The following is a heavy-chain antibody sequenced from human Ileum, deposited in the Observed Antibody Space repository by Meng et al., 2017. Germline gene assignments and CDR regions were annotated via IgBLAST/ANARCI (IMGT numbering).Heavy chain of an antibody. CDR3: ARGLPSVGATVDAFDI. V-gene: IGHV1-8*03. CDR1: GYTFTSYD. J-gene: IGHJ3*02. CDR2: MNPNSGNT. Sequence: ASVKVSCKASGYTFTSYDINWVRQATGQGLEWMGWMNPNSGNTGYAQKFQGRVTITRNTSISTTYMELSSLRSEDTAVYYCARGLPSVGATVDAFDIWGQGTMVTVSS. D-gene: IGHD1-26*01.